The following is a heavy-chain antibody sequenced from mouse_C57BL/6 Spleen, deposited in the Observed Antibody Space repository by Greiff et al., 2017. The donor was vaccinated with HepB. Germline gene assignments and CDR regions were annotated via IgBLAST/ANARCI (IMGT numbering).Heavy chain of an antibody. CDR1: GYTFTSYW. CDR3: ARRYYGNYEAMDY. Sequence: VQLQQPGAELVRPGSSVKLSCKASGYTFTSYWMHWVKQRPIQGLEWIGNIDPSDSETHYNQKFKDKATLTVDKSSSTAYMQLSSLTSEDSAVYYCARRYYGNYEAMDYWGQGTSVTVSS. D-gene: IGHD2-1*01. J-gene: IGHJ4*01. V-gene: IGHV1-52*01. CDR2: IDPSDSET.